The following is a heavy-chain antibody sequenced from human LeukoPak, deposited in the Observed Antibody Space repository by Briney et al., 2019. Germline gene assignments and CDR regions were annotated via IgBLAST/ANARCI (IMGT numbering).Heavy chain of an antibody. CDR2: IYTSGST. CDR3: ARGPWGATLYYFDY. CDR1: GGSISSYY. D-gene: IGHD1-26*01. Sequence: PSETLSLTCTVSGGSISSYYWSWIRQPAGKGLEWIGRIYTSGSTNYNPSLKSRVTMSVDTSKNQFSLKLSSVTAADTAVYYCARGPWGATLYYFDYWGQGTLVTVSS. V-gene: IGHV4-4*07. J-gene: IGHJ4*02.